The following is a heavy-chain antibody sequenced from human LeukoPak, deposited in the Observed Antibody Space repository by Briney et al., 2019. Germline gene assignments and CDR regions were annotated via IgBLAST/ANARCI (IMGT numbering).Heavy chain of an antibody. CDR2: ISGDGGST. D-gene: IGHD6-13*01. CDR1: GFTFDDYA. CDR3: AKDKEAFIAAAGEIFDY. Sequence: PGGSLGLSCAASGFTFDDYAMHWVRQAPGKGLEWVSLISGDGGSTYYADSVKGRFTISRDNSKNSLYLQMNSPRTEDTALYYCAKDKEAFIAAAGEIFDYWGQGTLVTVSS. J-gene: IGHJ4*02. V-gene: IGHV3-43*02.